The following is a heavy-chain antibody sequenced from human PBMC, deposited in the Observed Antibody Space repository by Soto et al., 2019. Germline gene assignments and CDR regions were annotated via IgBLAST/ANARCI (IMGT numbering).Heavy chain of an antibody. V-gene: IGHV3-43*01. J-gene: IGHJ4*02. CDR2: INGDGATT. D-gene: IGHD1-1*01. Sequence: EVQLVESGGVVVQPGGSLRLSCAASGFSFVDYFMHWVRQAPGKGLEWISLINGDGATTYYSNSVKGRFTISRDNSRNSLYLQMHSLRTEDTAFYYCAKDDTGSIDYWGQGTLVTVSS. CDR3: AKDDTGSIDY. CDR1: GFSFVDYF.